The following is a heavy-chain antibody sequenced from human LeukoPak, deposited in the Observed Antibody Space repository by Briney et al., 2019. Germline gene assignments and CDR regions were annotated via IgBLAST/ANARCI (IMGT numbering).Heavy chain of an antibody. J-gene: IGHJ3*02. CDR2: IYYSGST. Sequence: PSETLSLTCTVSGGSISSYYWSWIRQPPGKGLEWIGYIYYSGSTNYNPSLKSRVTISVDTSKNQFSLKLSSVTAADTAVYYCARADSSGWNDAFDIWGQGTIVTVSS. CDR3: ARADSSGWNDAFDI. D-gene: IGHD6-19*01. V-gene: IGHV4-59*01. CDR1: GGSISSYY.